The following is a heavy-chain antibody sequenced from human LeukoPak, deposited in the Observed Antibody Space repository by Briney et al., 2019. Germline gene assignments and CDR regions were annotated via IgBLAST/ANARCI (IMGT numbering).Heavy chain of an antibody. D-gene: IGHD1-26*01. CDR3: SGSYVYYYYYYMDV. V-gene: IGHV4-4*02. Sequence: PSETLSLTCAVSGGSISSRNWWSWVRQPPGKGLEWIGEIYHSGNTNYNPSVKSRVAISLDKASNQFSLKLSSVTAADTAVYYCSGSYVYYYYYYMDVWGKGTTVTISS. J-gene: IGHJ6*03. CDR2: IYHSGNT. CDR1: GGSISSRNW.